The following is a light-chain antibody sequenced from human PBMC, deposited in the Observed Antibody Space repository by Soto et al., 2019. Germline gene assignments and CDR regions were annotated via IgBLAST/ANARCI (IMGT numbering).Light chain of an antibody. V-gene: IGKV3-15*01. CDR3: QQYNNWPPMYT. CDR1: QSVSSS. J-gene: IGKJ2*01. CDR2: GAS. Sequence: EIVLTQSPGTLSLSPGERATLSCRASQSVSSSLAWYQQKRGQAPRLLIYGASTRATGIPARFSGSGSGTEFTLTISTLQSEDFAVYYCQQYNNWPPMYTFGQGTKLEIK.